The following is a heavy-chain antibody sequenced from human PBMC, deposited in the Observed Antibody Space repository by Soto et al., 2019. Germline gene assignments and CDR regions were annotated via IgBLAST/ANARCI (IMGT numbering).Heavy chain of an antibody. D-gene: IGHD5-18*01. CDR1: GFTFSSYA. CDR2: ISGSGGST. CDR3: AKTILGDTAMVTTSFDY. J-gene: IGHJ4*02. Sequence: EVQLLESGGGLVQPGGSLRLSCAASGFTFSSYAMSWVRQAPGKGLEWVSAISGSGGSTYYADSVKGRFTISRDNSNNTLYLQMNILGAEDTAVYYCAKTILGDTAMVTTSFDYWGQGTLVTVSS. V-gene: IGHV3-23*01.